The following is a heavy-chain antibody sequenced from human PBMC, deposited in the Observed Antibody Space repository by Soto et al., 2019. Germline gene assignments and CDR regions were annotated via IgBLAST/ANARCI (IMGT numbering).Heavy chain of an antibody. CDR1: GGSISSYY. CDR2: IYYSGST. D-gene: IGHD3-3*01. J-gene: IGHJ6*02. CDR3: ARVRSTYFWSGYNYYYYGMDA. V-gene: IGHV4-59*01. Sequence: SETLSLPCTGSGGSISSYYWSWIRQPPGKGLEWIGYIYYSGSTNYNPSLKSRVTISVDTSKNQFSLKLSSVTAADTAVYYCARVRSTYFWSGYNYYYYGMDAWGQGTTVTVSS.